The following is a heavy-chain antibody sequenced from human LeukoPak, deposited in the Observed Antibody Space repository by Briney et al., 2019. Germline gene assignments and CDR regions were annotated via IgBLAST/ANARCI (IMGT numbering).Heavy chain of an antibody. J-gene: IGHJ5*02. CDR2: T. D-gene: IGHD2-15*01. Sequence: TSYAREFQGRVTITRDTSASTAYMELSSLRSEDMAVYYCARQETVYCSGGSCSDGWFDPWGQGTLVTVSS. CDR3: ARQETVYCSGGSCSDGWFDP. V-gene: IGHV1-3*02.